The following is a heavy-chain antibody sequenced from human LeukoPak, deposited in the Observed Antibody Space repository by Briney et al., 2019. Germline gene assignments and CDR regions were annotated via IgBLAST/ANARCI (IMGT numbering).Heavy chain of an antibody. CDR2: INPNSDAT. J-gene: IGHJ4*02. D-gene: IGHD5-12*01. V-gene: IGHV1-2*02. Sequence: ASVKVSCKASVYTFTGYYVHWLRQAPGQGLEGVAGINPNSDATNYAPKFHGRVTWTSDTSITTTNMEGSRLRSDPTPVYDCARDFGRYSGYDFDFWGQGTLVTVSS. CDR1: VYTFTGYY. CDR3: ARDFGRYSGYDFDF.